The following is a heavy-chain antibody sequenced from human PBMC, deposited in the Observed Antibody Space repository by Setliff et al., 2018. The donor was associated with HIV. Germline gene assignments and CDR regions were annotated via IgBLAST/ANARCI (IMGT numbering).Heavy chain of an antibody. J-gene: IGHJ3*02. Sequence: GGSLRLSCAASGFTFSSYGMHWVRQAPGKGLEWVAVLWYDGSNKYYADSVKGRFTISRDNSKNTLYLQMNSLRAEDTAVYYCAKGRGDYYDSSGYYPVRDAFDIWGQGTMVTVSS. CDR3: AKGRGDYYDSSGYYPVRDAFDI. CDR2: LWYDGSNK. D-gene: IGHD3-22*01. CDR1: GFTFSSYG. V-gene: IGHV3-30*02.